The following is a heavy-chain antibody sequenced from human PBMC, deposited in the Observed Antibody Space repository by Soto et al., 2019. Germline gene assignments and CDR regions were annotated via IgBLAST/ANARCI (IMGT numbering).Heavy chain of an antibody. CDR3: ARTYSSSWYYYYYGMDV. CDR1: GGTYSIDT. J-gene: IGHJ6*02. V-gene: IGHV1-69*02. CDR2: IIPILGIA. D-gene: IGHD6-13*01. Sequence: ASVKVSCKASGGTYSIDTIIWVRQAPGQGLEWMGRIIPILGIANYAQKFQGRVTITADKSISTAYLQWSSLKASDTAMYYCARTYSSSWYYYYYGMDVWGQGTTVTVSS.